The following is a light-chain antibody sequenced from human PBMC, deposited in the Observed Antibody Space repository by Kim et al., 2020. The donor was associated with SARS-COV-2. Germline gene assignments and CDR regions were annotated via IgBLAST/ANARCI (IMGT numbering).Light chain of an antibody. Sequence: APGKTARITCGGNNIGSKSVNWYQQKPGQAPVLVIYYDSDRPSGIPERFSGSNSGNTATLTISRVEAGDEADYYCQVWDSSSDHPFGGGTQLTVL. J-gene: IGLJ2*01. CDR2: YDS. CDR1: NIGSKS. V-gene: IGLV3-21*04. CDR3: QVWDSSSDHP.